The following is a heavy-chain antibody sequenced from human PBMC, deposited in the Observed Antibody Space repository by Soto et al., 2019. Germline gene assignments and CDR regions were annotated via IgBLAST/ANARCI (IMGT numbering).Heavy chain of an antibody. CDR2: ISGSGGST. J-gene: IGHJ4*02. V-gene: IGHV3-23*01. D-gene: IGHD6-13*01. CDR1: GFTFSSYA. CDR3: AKVGGIAAAGTVVDY. Sequence: GGSLRLSCAASGFTFSSYAMSWVRQAPGKGLEWVSAISGSGGSTYYADSVKGRFTISRDNSKNTLYLQMNSLRAEDTAVYYCAKVGGIAAAGTVVDYWSQGTLVTAPQ.